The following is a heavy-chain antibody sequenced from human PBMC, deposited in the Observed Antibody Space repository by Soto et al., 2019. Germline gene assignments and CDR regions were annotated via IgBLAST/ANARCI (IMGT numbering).Heavy chain of an antibody. CDR1: GFNFRTYA. J-gene: IGHJ4*02. V-gene: IGHV3-23*05. CDR3: TKRPMCVGDCWFFDD. D-gene: IGHD2-21*02. CDR2: IDDANSA. Sequence: EVRLLESGGGSEQPGGSLRLSCAASGFNFRTYAMYWVRQAPGKGLEWVSAIDDANSAYYADSVKGRFIISRDNSRNTLYLQMDGLRVEDTAIYFCTKRPMCVGDCWFFDDWGQGILVTVSS.